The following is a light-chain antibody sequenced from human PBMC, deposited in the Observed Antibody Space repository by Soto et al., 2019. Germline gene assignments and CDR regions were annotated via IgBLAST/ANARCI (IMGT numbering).Light chain of an antibody. CDR3: QQYDNYRRT. J-gene: IGKJ1*01. CDR2: AAS. V-gene: IGKV1-39*01. Sequence: DIQVTQSPSSLSASVGARVPITCRARQSITTFLNWYQQKPGNAPTLLIYAASSLHSGVPARFSGSGSGTEFTLTISSLQPDDFAAYYCQQYDNYRRTFGQGTKVDIK. CDR1: QSITTF.